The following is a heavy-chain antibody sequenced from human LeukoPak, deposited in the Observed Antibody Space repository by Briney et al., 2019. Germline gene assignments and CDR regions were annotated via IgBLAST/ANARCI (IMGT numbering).Heavy chain of an antibody. CDR2: IKQDGSEK. CDR3: ARDPSSSSWYRSGYFDY. Sequence: GGSLRLSCAASGFTFSSYWMSWVRQAPGKGLEWVANIKQDGSEKYYVDSVKGRFTISRDNAKNSLYLQMNSLRAEDTAVYYCARDPSSSSWYRSGYFDYWGQGTLVTVSS. D-gene: IGHD6-13*01. V-gene: IGHV3-7*01. J-gene: IGHJ4*02. CDR1: GFTFSSYW.